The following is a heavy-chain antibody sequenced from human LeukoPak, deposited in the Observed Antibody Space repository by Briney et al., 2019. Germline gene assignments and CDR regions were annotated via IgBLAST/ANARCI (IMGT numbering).Heavy chain of an antibody. D-gene: IGHD3-3*01. J-gene: IGHJ3*02. CDR3: ARDPDFWSGYKRGDAFDI. Sequence: ASVKVSCTASGYTFTSYGISWVRQSPGQGLGWRGWISAYNGNTNYAQKLQGRVTMTTDTSTSTAYMELRSLRSDDTAVYYCARDPDFWSGYKRGDAFDIWGQGTMVTVSS. V-gene: IGHV1-18*01. CDR2: ISAYNGNT. CDR1: GYTFTSYG.